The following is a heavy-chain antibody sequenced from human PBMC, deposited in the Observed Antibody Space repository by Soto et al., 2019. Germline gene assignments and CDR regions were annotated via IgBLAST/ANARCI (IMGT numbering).Heavy chain of an antibody. V-gene: IGHV3-21*01. CDR3: ARDLGAVTFDY. Sequence: EVQLVESGGGLVKPGGSLRLSCAASGFTFSSYSMNWVRQAPGKGLEWVSSISSSSSYIYYADSVKGRFTISRDNAKNSLYPQMNSLRAEDTAVYYCARDLGAVTFDYWGQGTLVTVSS. D-gene: IGHD1-26*01. CDR1: GFTFSSYS. J-gene: IGHJ4*02. CDR2: ISSSSSYI.